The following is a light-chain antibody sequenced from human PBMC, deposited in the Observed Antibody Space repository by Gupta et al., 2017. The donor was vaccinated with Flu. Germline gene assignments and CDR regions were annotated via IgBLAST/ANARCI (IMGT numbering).Light chain of an antibody. CDR2: AAS. Sequence: DLHMTQSPSSLSASVGDRVTITCRASQSISSYLNWYQQKPGKAPKLLIYAASSLQSGVPSRFSGSGSGTDFTLTISRLQPEDFATYYCQQSDSTPCTFGQGTKVDIK. CDR3: QQSDSTPCT. CDR1: QSISSY. J-gene: IGKJ3*01. V-gene: IGKV1-39*01.